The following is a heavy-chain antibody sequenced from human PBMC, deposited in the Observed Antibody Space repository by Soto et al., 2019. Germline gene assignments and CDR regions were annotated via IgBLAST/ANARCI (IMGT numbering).Heavy chain of an antibody. D-gene: IGHD6-13*01. CDR3: ARAGSSWSTGWFDP. J-gene: IGHJ5*02. CDR1: GYTCTSYG. Sequence: GASVKVSCKASGYTCTSYGISCVRQSPLQGLEWMGWISAYNGNTNYAQKLQGRVTMTTDTSTSTAYMELRSLRSDDTAVYYCARAGSSWSTGWFDPWGQGTLVTVSS. CDR2: ISAYNGNT. V-gene: IGHV1-18*04.